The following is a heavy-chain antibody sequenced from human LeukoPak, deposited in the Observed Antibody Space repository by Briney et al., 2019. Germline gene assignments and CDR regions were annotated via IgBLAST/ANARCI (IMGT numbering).Heavy chain of an antibody. CDR2: ISWNSGSI. CDR3: AKDILYCTNGVCYTIWLQH. Sequence: PGGSLRLSCAAPGFTFDDYAMHWVRQAPGKGLEWVSGISWNSGSIGYADSVKGRFTISRDNAKNSLYLQMNSLRAEDTALYYCAKDILYCTNGVCYTIWLQHWGQGTLVTVSS. D-gene: IGHD2-8*01. V-gene: IGHV3-9*01. CDR1: GFTFDDYA. J-gene: IGHJ1*01.